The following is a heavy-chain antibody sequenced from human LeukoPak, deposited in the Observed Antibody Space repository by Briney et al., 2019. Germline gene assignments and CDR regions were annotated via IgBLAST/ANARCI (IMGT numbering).Heavy chain of an antibody. CDR1: GGSFSGYY. CDR3: ARGRRVTTIDY. J-gene: IGHJ4*02. Sequence: SETLSLTCAVYGGSFSGYYWSWIRQPPGEGLEWIGEINHSGSTNYNPSLKSRVTISVDTSKNQFSLKLSSVTAADTAVYYCARGRRVTTIDYWGQGTLVTVSS. CDR2: INHSGST. V-gene: IGHV4-34*01. D-gene: IGHD4-17*01.